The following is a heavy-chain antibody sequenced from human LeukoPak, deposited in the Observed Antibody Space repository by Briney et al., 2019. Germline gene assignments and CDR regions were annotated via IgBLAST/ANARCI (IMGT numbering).Heavy chain of an antibody. V-gene: IGHV3-30-3*01. Sequence: RGSLRLSCAASGFPFSSYAMHWVRQAPGKGLDWVAAISYTGTSKYYAESVKGRFTISRDNSKNTLSLQMSSLRADDTSVYYCAGGRGDYMDAWGKGTTVTVSS. CDR3: AGGRGDYMDA. CDR2: ISYTGTSK. CDR1: GFPFSSYA. J-gene: IGHJ6*03.